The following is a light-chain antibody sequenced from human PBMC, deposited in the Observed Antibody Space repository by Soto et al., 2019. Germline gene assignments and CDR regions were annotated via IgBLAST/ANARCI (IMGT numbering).Light chain of an antibody. J-gene: IGLJ1*01. CDR1: SSDVGGYNY. V-gene: IGLV2-14*01. CDR3: SSYTSSTTYV. Sequence: QSVLTQPASVSGSPGQSITISCTGTSSDVGGYNYVSWYQQHPGKAPKLMISEVSNRPSGVSNRFSGSKSGNTASLTISGLQAEDEADYYCSSYTSSTTYVFATVTKLTVL. CDR2: EVS.